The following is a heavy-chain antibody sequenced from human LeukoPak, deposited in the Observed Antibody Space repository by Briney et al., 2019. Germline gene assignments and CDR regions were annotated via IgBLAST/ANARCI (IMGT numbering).Heavy chain of an antibody. CDR1: GYTFTGYY. V-gene: IGHV1-2*02. CDR2: INPNSGGT. CDR3: AREKYSSSSGYYYYYGMDV. J-gene: IGHJ6*02. D-gene: IGHD6-13*01. Sequence: ASVKVSCKASGYTFTGYYMHWVRQAPGQGLEWMGWINPNSGGTNYAQKLQGRVTMTTDTSTSTAYMELRSLRSDDTAVYYCAREKYSSSSGYYYYYGMDVWGQGTTVTVSS.